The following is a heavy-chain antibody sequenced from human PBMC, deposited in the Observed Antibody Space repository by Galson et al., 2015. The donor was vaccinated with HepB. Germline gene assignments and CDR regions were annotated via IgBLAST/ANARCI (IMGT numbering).Heavy chain of an antibody. CDR1: GFTFSDYY. D-gene: IGHD5-24*01. Sequence: SLRLSCAASGFTFSDYYMSWIRQAPGKGLEWVSYISSSSSYTNYADSVKGRFTISRDNAKNSLYLQMNSLRAEDTAVYYCARALRDGYNYLFDYWGQGTLVTVSS. V-gene: IGHV3-11*06. CDR2: ISSSSSYT. J-gene: IGHJ4*02. CDR3: ARALRDGYNYLFDY.